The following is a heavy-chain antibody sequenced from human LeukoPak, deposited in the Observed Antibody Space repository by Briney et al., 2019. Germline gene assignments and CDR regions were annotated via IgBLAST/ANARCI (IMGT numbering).Heavy chain of an antibody. CDR2: IYYSGST. J-gene: IGHJ4*02. CDR3: ARLRRRQWLVSSYYFDY. V-gene: IGHV4-30-4*07. D-gene: IGHD6-19*01. CDR1: GGSISSGGYS. Sequence: SETLSLTCAVSGGSISSGGYSWSWIRQPPGKGLEWIGYIYYSGSTYYNPSLKSRVTISVDTSKNQFSLKLSSVTAADTAVYYCARLRRRQWLVSSYYFDYWGQGTLVTVSS.